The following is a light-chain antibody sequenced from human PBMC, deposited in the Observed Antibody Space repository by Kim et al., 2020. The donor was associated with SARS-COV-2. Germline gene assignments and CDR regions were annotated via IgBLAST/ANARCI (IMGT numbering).Light chain of an antibody. CDR1: NIGSKN. Sequence: VLTQPPSVSVALGQTARITCGGNNIGSKNVHWYQQKPGQAPVLVIYRDSNRPSGIPERFSGSNSGNTATLTISRAQAGDEADYYCQVWDSSTGGVFGGGTQLTVL. J-gene: IGLJ2*01. CDR2: RDS. CDR3: QVWDSSTGGV. V-gene: IGLV3-9*01.